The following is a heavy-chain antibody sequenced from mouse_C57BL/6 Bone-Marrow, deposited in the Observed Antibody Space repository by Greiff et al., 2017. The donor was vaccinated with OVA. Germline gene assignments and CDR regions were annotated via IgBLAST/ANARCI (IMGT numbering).Heavy chain of an antibody. J-gene: IGHJ2*01. CDR3: AITTVEEGY. CDR1: GYTFTSYW. CDR2: IDPSDSYT. Sequence: QVQLQQPGAELVMPGASVKLSCKASGYTFTSYWMHWVKQRPGHGLEWIGEIDPSDSYTNYNQKFKGKSTLTVDKSSSTAYMQLSSLTSEDSAVYYCAITTVEEGYWGQGTTLTVSS. V-gene: IGHV1-69*01. D-gene: IGHD1-1*01.